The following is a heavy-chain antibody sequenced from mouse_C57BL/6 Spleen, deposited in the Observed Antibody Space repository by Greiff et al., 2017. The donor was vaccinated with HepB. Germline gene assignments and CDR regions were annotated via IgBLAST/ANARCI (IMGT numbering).Heavy chain of an antibody. CDR1: GYTFTDYY. J-gene: IGHJ4*01. Sequence: EVQLQQSGPELVKPGASVKISCKASGYTFTDYYMNWVKQSHGKSLEWIGDINPNNGGTSYNQKFKGKATLTVDKSSSTAYMELRSLTSEDSAVYYCAKIPYHGAMDYWGQGTSVTVSS. CDR2: INPNNGGT. V-gene: IGHV1-26*01. D-gene: IGHD2-10*01. CDR3: AKIPYHGAMDY.